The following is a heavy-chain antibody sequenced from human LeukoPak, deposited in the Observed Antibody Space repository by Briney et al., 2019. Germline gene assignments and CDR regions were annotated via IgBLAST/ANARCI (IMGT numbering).Heavy chain of an antibody. J-gene: IGHJ3*02. V-gene: IGHV4-61*02. CDR1: GGSISSGSYY. D-gene: IGHD3-22*01. CDR2: IYTSGST. CDR3: ARDLYYYDSSGYYLWGFDI. Sequence: SQTLSLTCTVSGGSISSGSYYWSWIRQPAGKGLEWIGRIYTSGSTNYNPSLKSRVTISVDTSKNQFSLRLSSVTAADTAVYYCARDLYYYDSSGYYLWGFDIWGQGTMVTVSS.